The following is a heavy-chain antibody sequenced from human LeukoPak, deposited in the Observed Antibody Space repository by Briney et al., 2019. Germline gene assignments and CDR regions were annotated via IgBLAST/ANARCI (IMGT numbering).Heavy chain of an antibody. CDR2: INSDGSST. V-gene: IGHV3-74*01. CDR3: ARVGEDLGAFDI. Sequence: GGSLRLSCAASGFTFSSYWMHWVRQAPGKGLVWVSRINSDGSSTSYADSVKGRFTISRDNAKNTLYLQMNSLRAEDTAVYYCARVGEDLGAFDIWGQGTMVTVSS. J-gene: IGHJ3*02. D-gene: IGHD2-21*01. CDR1: GFTFSSYW.